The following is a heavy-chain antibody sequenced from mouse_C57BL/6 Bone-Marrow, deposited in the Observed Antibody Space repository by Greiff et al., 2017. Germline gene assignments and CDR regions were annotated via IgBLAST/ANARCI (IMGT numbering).Heavy chain of an antibody. CDR2: IFPGSGST. CDR3: ARFGFLYYFDY. Sequence: VQLQQSGPELVKPGASVKISCKASGYTFTDYYINWVKQRPGQGLEWIGWIFPGSGSTYYNEKFKGKATLTVDKSSSTAYMLLNSLTSADSAVYFCARFGFLYYFDYWGQGTTLTVSS. D-gene: IGHD2-2*01. CDR1: GYTFTDYY. J-gene: IGHJ2*01. V-gene: IGHV1-75*01.